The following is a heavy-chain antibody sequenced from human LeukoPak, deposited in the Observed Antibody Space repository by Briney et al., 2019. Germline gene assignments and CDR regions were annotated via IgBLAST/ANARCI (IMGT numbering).Heavy chain of an antibody. CDR2: INHRGST. CDR3: ARGPQFYSSSWSEFYYYYGMDV. CDR1: GGSFSGYY. D-gene: IGHD6-13*01. Sequence: SETLSLTCAVYGGSFSGYYWSWIRQPPGKGLEWIGEINHRGSTNYNPALKGRVTISVDTSKNQFSVKLRSVTAADTAVYYCARGPQFYSSSWSEFYYYYGMDVWGQGTTVTVSS. V-gene: IGHV4-34*01. J-gene: IGHJ6*02.